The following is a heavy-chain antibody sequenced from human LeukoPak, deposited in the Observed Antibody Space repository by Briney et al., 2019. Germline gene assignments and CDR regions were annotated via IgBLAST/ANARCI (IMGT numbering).Heavy chain of an antibody. Sequence: GGSLRLSCAASGFTFSSYSMNWVRQAPGKGLEWVSSISSSSSYIYYADSVKGRFTISRDNAKNSLYLQMNSLRAEDTAVYYCASSPLDCSSTSCYNGNYYYYYYMDVWGKGPRSPSP. CDR2: ISSSSSYI. CDR3: ASSPLDCSSTSCYNGNYYYYYYMDV. V-gene: IGHV3-21*01. J-gene: IGHJ6*03. CDR1: GFTFSSYS. D-gene: IGHD2-2*02.